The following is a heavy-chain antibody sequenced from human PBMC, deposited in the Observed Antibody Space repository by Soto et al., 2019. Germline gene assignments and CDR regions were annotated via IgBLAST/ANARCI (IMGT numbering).Heavy chain of an antibody. V-gene: IGHV3-48*03. CDR1: GFPLGRSE. J-gene: IGHJ4*01. CDR3: ARQSYDSSGYYAQSYYLDY. CDR2: ISSSGSTI. Sequence: VGFVIHSFVVSGFPLGRSEMKWVGLGRGKGLEWVSYISSSGSTIYYADSVKGRFTISRDNAKNSLYLQMNSLRAEDTAVYYCARQSYDSSGYYAQSYYLDYWGHGTLVTVSS. D-gene: IGHD3-22*01.